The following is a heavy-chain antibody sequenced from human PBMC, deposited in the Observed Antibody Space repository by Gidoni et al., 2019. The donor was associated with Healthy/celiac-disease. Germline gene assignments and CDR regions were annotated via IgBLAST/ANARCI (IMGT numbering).Heavy chain of an antibody. Sequence: ELQLLESGGGLVQPGVSLKLSCAASVFTFSGSAMHWVRQASGKGLEWVGRIRSKANSYATAYAASVKGRFTISRDDSKNTAYMQMNSRKTEDTAVYYCTRHVSDYDVIFDDWGQGTLVTVSS. CDR3: TRHVSDYDVIFDD. CDR1: VFTFSGSA. V-gene: IGHV3-73*02. CDR2: IRSKANSYAT. J-gene: IGHJ4*02. D-gene: IGHD3-22*01.